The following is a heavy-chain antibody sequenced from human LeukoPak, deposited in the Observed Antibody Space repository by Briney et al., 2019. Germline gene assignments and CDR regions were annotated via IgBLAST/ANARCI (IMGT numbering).Heavy chain of an antibody. Sequence: PGGSLRLSCAASGFTFSSYSMNWVRQAPGKGLEWVSYISSSSSTIYYADSVKGRFTISRDNAKNSLYLQMNSLRAEGTAVYYCARGSDCDMLTGYYGVDYWGQGTLVTVSS. CDR2: ISSSSSTI. V-gene: IGHV3-48*01. CDR1: GFTFSSYS. J-gene: IGHJ4*02. D-gene: IGHD3-9*01. CDR3: ARGSDCDMLTGYYGVDY.